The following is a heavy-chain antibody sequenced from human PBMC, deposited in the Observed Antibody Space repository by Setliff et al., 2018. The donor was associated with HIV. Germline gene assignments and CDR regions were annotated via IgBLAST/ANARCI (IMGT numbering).Heavy chain of an antibody. D-gene: IGHD5-18*01. CDR3: ARGTGSYGSDY. CDR2: IYISGTT. Sequence: SETLSLTCTVSGGSINNHYWYWIRQPPGKGLEWIGYIYISGTTNYNPSLKSRVTISVDTSKNQFSLKLSSVTAADTAVYYCARGTGSYGSDYWGQGTLVTVSS. CDR1: GGSINNHY. J-gene: IGHJ4*02. V-gene: IGHV4-4*08.